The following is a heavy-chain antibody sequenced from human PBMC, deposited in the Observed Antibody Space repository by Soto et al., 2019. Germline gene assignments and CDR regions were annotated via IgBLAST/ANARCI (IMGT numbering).Heavy chain of an antibody. CDR3: ARWWSGSRQGFDP. CDR2: IYYSGST. D-gene: IGHD3-3*01. J-gene: IGHJ5*02. CDR1: GGSISSDNYY. V-gene: IGHV4-31*03. Sequence: QVQLQESGPGLVKPSQTLSLTCTVSGGSISSDNYYWSWIRQHPGKGLEWIGYIYYSGSTYYNPSLKSRVTISVDTSKNQFPLKLSSVTAADTAVYYCARWWSGSRQGFDPWGQGTLVTVSS.